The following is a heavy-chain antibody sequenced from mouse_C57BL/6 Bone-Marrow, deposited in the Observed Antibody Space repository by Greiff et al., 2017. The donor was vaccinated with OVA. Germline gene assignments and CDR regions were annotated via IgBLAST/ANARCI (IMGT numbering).Heavy chain of an antibody. V-gene: IGHV1-50*01. J-gene: IGHJ1*03. D-gene: IGHD4-1*01. CDR3: APNWDGYFDV. CDR1: GYTFTSYW. CDR2: IDPSDSYT. Sequence: QVQLQQSGAELVKPGASVKLSCKASGYTFTSYWMQWVKQRPGQGLEWIGEIDPSDSYTNYNQKFKGKATLTVDTSSSTAYMQLSSLTSEDSAVYYCAPNWDGYFDVWGTGTTVTVSS.